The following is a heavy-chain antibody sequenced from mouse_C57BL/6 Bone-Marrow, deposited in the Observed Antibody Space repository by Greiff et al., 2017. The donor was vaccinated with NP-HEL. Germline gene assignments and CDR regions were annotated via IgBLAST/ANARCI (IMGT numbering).Heavy chain of an antibody. D-gene: IGHD1-1*01. V-gene: IGHV1-64*01. CDR1: GYTFTSYW. CDR2: IHPNSGST. J-gene: IGHJ3*01. Sequence: VKLQQPGAELVKPGASVKLSCTASGYTFTSYWMHWVKQRPGQGLEWIGMIHPNSGSTNYNEKFKSKATLTVDKSSSPAYMQLSSLTSEDSAVYYCARDDYGSRHVGFAYWGQGTLVTVSA. CDR3: ARDDYGSRHVGFAY.